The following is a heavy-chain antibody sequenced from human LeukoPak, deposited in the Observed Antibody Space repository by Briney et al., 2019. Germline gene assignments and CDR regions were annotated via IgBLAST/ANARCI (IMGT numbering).Heavy chain of an antibody. CDR3: ARSPRWGGFDY. CDR1: GGSISSGGYS. D-gene: IGHD3-10*01. CDR2: IYHSGST. V-gene: IGHV4-30-2*01. J-gene: IGHJ4*02. Sequence: SETLSLTCAVSGGSISSGGYSWSWIRQPPGKGLEWIGYIYHSGSTYYNPSLKNRVTISVDRSKNQFSLKLSSVTAADTAVYYCARSPRWGGFDYWGQGTLVTVSS.